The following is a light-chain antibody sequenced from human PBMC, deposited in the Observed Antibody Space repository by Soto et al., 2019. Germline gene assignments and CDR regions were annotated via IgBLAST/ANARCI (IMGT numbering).Light chain of an antibody. Sequence: EIVMTQSPATLSVSPGERATLSCRASQSVSSNLAWYQQKPGQAPRLLIYGASTRATGIPARFSGSGSGTEFTLTISSLQSEDFAVYYCQQCNNWPPRTFGGGNKVEIK. V-gene: IGKV3-15*01. CDR2: GAS. CDR1: QSVSSN. J-gene: IGKJ4*01. CDR3: QQCNNWPPRT.